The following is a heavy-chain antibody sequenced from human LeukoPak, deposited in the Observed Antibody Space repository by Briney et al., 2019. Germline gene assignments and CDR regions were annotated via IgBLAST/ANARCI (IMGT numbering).Heavy chain of an antibody. J-gene: IGHJ4*02. CDR2: ISGSGGST. CDR3: AKVGGYSYGSVDY. CDR1: GFTFSSYA. Sequence: GGSLRLSRAASGFTFSSYAMSWVRQAPGKGPEWVSAISGSGGSTYYADSVKGRFTISRDNSKNTLYLQMNSLRAEDTAVYYCAKVGGYSYGSVDYWGQGTLVTVSS. V-gene: IGHV3-23*01. D-gene: IGHD5-18*01.